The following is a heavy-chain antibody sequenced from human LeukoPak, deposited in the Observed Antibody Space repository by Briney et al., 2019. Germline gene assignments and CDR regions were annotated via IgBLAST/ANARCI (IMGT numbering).Heavy chain of an antibody. D-gene: IGHD5-18*01. V-gene: IGHV3-33*01. CDR2: IWYDGTNK. CDR1: GFTFSNYG. J-gene: IGHJ4*02. CDR3: ARDEGMRSAYTYGYDY. Sequence: PGRSLRLSCAASGFTFSNYGMHWVRQAPGTGLEWVAVIWYDGTNKHYADSVKGRFTISRDNSKDTVDLQMNSLRGEDTAVYFCARDEGMRSAYTYGYDYWGQGTLVTVSS.